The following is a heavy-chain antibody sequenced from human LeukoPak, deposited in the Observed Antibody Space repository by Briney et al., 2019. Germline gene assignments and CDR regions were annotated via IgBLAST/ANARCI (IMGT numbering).Heavy chain of an antibody. Sequence: PSETLSLTCAVYGGSFSGYYWSWIRQPPGKGLEWIGEINHSGSTNYNPSLKSRVTISVDTSKNQFSLKLSSVTAADTAVYYCARGHGDYGYYYYGMDVWGQGTTVTVSS. J-gene: IGHJ6*02. CDR2: INHSGST. CDR3: ARGHGDYGYYYYGMDV. CDR1: GGSFSGYY. D-gene: IGHD4-17*01. V-gene: IGHV4-34*01.